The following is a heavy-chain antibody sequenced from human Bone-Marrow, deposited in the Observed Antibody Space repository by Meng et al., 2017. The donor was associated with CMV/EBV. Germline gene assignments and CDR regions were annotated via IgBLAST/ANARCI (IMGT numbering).Heavy chain of an antibody. D-gene: IGHD3-3*01. CDR3: ARARRYYDFWSGFGPTD. V-gene: IGHV4-34*01. Sequence: GSLRLSCAVYGGSFSGYYWSWIRQPPGKGLEWIGEINHSGSTNYNPSLKSRVTISVDTSKNQFSLKLSSVTAADTAVYYCARARRYYDFWSGFGPTDWGQGTLVTVSS. CDR2: INHSGST. J-gene: IGHJ4*02. CDR1: GGSFSGYY.